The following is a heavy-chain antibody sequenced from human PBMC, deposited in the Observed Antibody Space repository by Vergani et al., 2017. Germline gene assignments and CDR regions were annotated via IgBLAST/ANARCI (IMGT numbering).Heavy chain of an antibody. CDR1: GFTFSSYG. J-gene: IGHJ4*02. D-gene: IGHD2-2*01. V-gene: IGHV3-30*18. CDR2: ISYDGSNK. CDR3: AKDRYRPGKVVPAASTTFYYFDY. Sequence: QVQLVESGGGVVQPGRSLRLSCAASGFTFSSYGMHWVRQAPGKGLEWVAVISYDGSNKYYADSVKGRFTIFRDNSKNSLYLQMNSLRAEETALYYGAKDRYRPGKVVPAASTTFYYFDYWGQGTLVTVSS.